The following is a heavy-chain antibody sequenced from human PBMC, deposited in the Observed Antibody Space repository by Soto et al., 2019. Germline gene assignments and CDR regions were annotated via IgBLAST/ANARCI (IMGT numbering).Heavy chain of an antibody. CDR3: ARDQDIVVVPAGYGMDV. CDR1: GFTFSSYS. V-gene: IGHV3-21*01. D-gene: IGHD2-2*01. J-gene: IGHJ6*02. Sequence: GGSLRLSCAASGFTFSSYSMNWVRQAPGKGLGWVSSISSSSSYIYYADSVKGRFTISRDNAKNSLYLQMNSLRAEDTAVYYCARDQDIVVVPAGYGMDVWGQGTTVTVSS. CDR2: ISSSSSYI.